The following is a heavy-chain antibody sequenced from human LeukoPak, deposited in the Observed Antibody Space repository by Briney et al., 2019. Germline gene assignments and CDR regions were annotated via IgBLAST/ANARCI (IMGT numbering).Heavy chain of an antibody. J-gene: IGHJ5*02. Sequence: PSETLSLTCTVSGGSISGHYWSWIRQPAGKGLEWIGRIHTSDSTNYNPSLKSRVIMSADTSKNQFSLNLSSMTAADTAVYYCARHLLYYYGSGNYHKLASHWFDPWGQGTLVTVSS. CDR2: IHTSDST. V-gene: IGHV4-4*07. CDR1: GGSISGHY. CDR3: ARHLLYYYGSGNYHKLASHWFDP. D-gene: IGHD3-10*01.